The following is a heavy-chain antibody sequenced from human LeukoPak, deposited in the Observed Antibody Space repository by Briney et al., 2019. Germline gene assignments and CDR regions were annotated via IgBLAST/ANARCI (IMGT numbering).Heavy chain of an antibody. CDR1: GFTFSDYY. CDR2: ISGSGSHT. V-gene: IGHV3-11*06. J-gene: IGHJ4*02. CDR3: SRDELYDSSSYYPPFDY. Sequence: GGSLRLSCAASGFTFSDYYMSWVRQAPGKGLEWLSYISGSGSHTPYADSVKGRFTVSRDNAKNSLSLQMNSLSAEDTAVFYCSRDELYDSSSYYPPFDYWGQGTLVTVSS. D-gene: IGHD3-22*01.